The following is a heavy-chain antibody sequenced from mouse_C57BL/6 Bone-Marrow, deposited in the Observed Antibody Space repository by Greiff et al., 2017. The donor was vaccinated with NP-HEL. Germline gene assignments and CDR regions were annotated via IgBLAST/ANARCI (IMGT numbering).Heavy chain of an antibody. V-gene: IGHV2-2*01. D-gene: IGHD1-1*01. CDR3: ARLLLAY. CDR1: GFSLTSYG. J-gene: IGHJ3*01. CDR2: IWSGGST. Sequence: VQLKESGPGLVQPSQSLSITCTVSGFSLTSYGVHWVRQSPGKGLEWLGVIWSGGSTDYNAAFISRLSISKDNSKSQVFFKMNSLQADDTAIYYCARLLLAYWGQGTLVTVSA.